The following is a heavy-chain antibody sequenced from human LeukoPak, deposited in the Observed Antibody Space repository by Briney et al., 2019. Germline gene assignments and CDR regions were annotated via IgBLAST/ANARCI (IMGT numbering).Heavy chain of an antibody. D-gene: IGHD4-11*01. J-gene: IGHJ6*03. Sequence: SETLSLTCTVSGGSISSYYWSWIRQPPGKGLEWIGYIYYSGSTNYNPSLKSRVTISVDTSKNQFSLQLSSVTAADTAVYYCARGTSSNYSRRYYYYYMDVWGKGTTVTVSS. CDR3: ARGTSSNYSRRYYYYYMDV. CDR2: IYYSGST. CDR1: GGSISSYY. V-gene: IGHV4-59*01.